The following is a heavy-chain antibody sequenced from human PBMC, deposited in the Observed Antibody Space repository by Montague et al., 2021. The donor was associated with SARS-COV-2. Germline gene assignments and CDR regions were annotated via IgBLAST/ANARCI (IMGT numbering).Heavy chain of an antibody. CDR1: GGSFSGYY. CDR2: INHSGRA. CDR3: ARLGEGVVPAPVLGIGPFYSYFYMDV. V-gene: IGHV4-34*01. Sequence: SETLSLTCAVYGGSFSGYYWNWIRQHLGKGLEWIGEINHSGRANYNPSLKRRVTISVDTSKNRFSLKLNSVTAADTAVYYCARLGEGVVPAPVLGIGPFYSYFYMDVWGKGATVTVSS. D-gene: IGHD2-2*02. J-gene: IGHJ6*03.